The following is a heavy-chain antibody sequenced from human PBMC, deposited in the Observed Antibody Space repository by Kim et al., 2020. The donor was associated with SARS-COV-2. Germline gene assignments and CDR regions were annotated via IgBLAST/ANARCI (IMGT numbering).Heavy chain of an antibody. V-gene: IGHV3-48*02. D-gene: IGHD2-2*02. CDR2: ISSSSSTI. Sequence: GGSLRLSCAASGFTFSSYSMNWVRQAPGKGLEWVSYISSSSSTIYYADSVKGRFTISRDNAKNSLYLQMNSLRDEDTAVYYCARDQFAVPAAILDDDYYYGMDVWGQGTTVTVSS. CDR1: GFTFSSYS. J-gene: IGHJ6*02. CDR3: ARDQFAVPAAILDDDYYYGMDV.